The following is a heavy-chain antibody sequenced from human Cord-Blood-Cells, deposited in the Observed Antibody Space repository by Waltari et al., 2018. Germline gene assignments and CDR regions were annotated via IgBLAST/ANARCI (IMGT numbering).Heavy chain of an antibody. V-gene: IGHV3-11*05. CDR3: ARGGYRWYFDL. CDR1: GFTFSDYY. Sequence: QVQLVESGGGLVKPGGSLILSCAASGFTFSDYYMSWIRQAPGKGREGVSYISSSSSYTNDADSVKGRFTISRDNAKNSLYLQMNSLRAEDTAVYYCARGGYRWYFDLWGRGTLVTVSS. CDR2: ISSSSSYT. J-gene: IGHJ2*01. D-gene: IGHD4-4*01.